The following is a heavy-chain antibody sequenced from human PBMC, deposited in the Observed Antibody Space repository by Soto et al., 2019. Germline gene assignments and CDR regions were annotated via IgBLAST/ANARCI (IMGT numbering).Heavy chain of an antibody. V-gene: IGHV3-7*01. CDR2: IKQDGSEK. J-gene: IGHJ6*03. CDR1: GFTFSSYW. D-gene: IGHD3-3*01. Sequence: EVQLVESGGGLVQPGGSLRLSCAASGFTFSSYWMSWVRQAPGKGLEWVANIKQDGSEKYYGDSVKGRFTISRDNAKNSLYLQMNSLRAEDTAVYYCAGILEWLLSSYYYYYMDVWGKGTTVTVSS. CDR3: AGILEWLLSSYYYYYMDV.